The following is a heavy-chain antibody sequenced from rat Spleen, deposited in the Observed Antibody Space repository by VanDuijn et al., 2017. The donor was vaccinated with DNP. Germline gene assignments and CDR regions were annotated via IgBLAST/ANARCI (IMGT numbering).Heavy chain of an antibody. D-gene: IGHD5-1*01. J-gene: IGHJ2*01. CDR3: ARWGGRYFDY. CDR1: GYSISSGYG. Sequence: EVQLQESGPGLVKPSQSLSLTCSVTGYSISSGYGWNWIRKFPGNKMEWMGYINSAGNTHYNPPLASQISITRDTSKNQFFLQLTSVTTEDTATYYCARWGGRYFDYWGQGVMVTVSS. CDR2: INSAGNT. V-gene: IGHV3-3*01.